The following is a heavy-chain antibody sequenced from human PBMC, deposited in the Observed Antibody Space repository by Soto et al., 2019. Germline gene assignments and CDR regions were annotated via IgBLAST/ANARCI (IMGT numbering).Heavy chain of an antibody. CDR2: ISYDGSNK. CDR3: AKEPISGWYWAINWFDA. V-gene: IGHV3-30*18. Sequence: QVQLVESGGGVVKPGRSLRLSCEASGFTFSSYGMHWVRQAPGKGLEWVAVISYDGSNKYYADSVKGRFTISRDNSKNTMYVKMNSLRAEDTDVYYCAKEPISGWYWAINWFDAWGQVALVTVSS. J-gene: IGHJ5*02. D-gene: IGHD6-19*01. CDR1: GFTFSSYG.